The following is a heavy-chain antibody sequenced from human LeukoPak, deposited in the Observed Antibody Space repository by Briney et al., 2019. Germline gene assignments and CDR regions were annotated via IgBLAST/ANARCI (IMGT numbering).Heavy chain of an antibody. V-gene: IGHV4-34*01. Sequence: SETLSLTYAVCGGSFSGYYWSWIRQPPGKGLEWIGEINHSGGTNYNPSLKSRVTISVDTSKNQFSLKLSSVTAADTAVYYCARGARVPAVRLTIYYSYMDVGAKGTTVTVSS. J-gene: IGHJ6*03. CDR3: ARGARVPAVRLTIYYSYMDV. CDR2: INHSGGT. CDR1: GGSFSGYY. D-gene: IGHD2-2*01.